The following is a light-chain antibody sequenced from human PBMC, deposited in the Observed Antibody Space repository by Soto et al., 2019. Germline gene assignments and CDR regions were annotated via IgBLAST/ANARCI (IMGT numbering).Light chain of an antibody. V-gene: IGKV3-20*01. CDR2: GAS. J-gene: IGKJ2*01. CDR3: QLDVPSPPGYT. Sequence: EIVLTKTPATVSLSPGERATLSCRTSQSVYNIEFAWYPDRSGHPARLLSHGASSRATGIRDRFGGSGSGTDFILTVSRLEPEDVAEYYCQLDVPSPPGYTFGQGTKQEIK. CDR1: QSVYNIE.